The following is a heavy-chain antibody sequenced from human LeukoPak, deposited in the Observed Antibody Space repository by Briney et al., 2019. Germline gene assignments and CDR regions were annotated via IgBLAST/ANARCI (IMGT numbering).Heavy chain of an antibody. CDR3: AKDDFPGDVGAPAY. J-gene: IGHJ4*02. Sequence: GGSLRLSCAASGFTFSSYAMHWVRQAPGKGLEWVAVISYDGSNKYYADSVKGRFTISRDNSKNTLYLQMNSLRAEDTAVYYCAKDDFPGDVGAPAYWGQGTLVTVSS. CDR1: GFTFSSYA. CDR2: ISYDGSNK. V-gene: IGHV3-30-3*01. D-gene: IGHD1-26*01.